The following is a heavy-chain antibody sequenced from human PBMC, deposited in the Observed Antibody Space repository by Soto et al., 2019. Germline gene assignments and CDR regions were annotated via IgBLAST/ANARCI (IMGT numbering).Heavy chain of an antibody. J-gene: IGHJ6*02. Sequence: ASVKFSCKTSGYTFTSYSIHWVRQAPGQRPEWMGWINTANGNTKYSQKFQGRVTITRDRSATTASMELNSLRSEETAVYYCAREFGDTMIPPRYSMDVWGQGATVTVSS. CDR3: AREFGDTMIPPRYSMDV. D-gene: IGHD3-22*01. CDR2: INTANGNT. CDR1: GYTFTSYS. V-gene: IGHV1-3*04.